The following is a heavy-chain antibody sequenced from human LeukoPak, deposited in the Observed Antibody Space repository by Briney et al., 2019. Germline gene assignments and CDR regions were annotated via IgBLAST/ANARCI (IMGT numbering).Heavy chain of an antibody. CDR3: ARPLSSGWLPFDY. Sequence: SETLSLTCTVSGGSINRSIYYWGWIRQPPGKGLEWIGSIFYSGSTYYNPSLKSRVTISVDTSKNQFSLKLSSVTAADTAVYYCARPLSSGWLPFDYWGQGTLVTVSS. D-gene: IGHD6-19*01. V-gene: IGHV4-39*01. CDR1: GGSINRSIYY. CDR2: IFYSGST. J-gene: IGHJ4*02.